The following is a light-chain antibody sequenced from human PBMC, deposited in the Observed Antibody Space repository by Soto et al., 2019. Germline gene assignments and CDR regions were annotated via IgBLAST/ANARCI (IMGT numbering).Light chain of an antibody. CDR3: QQANSFPWT. Sequence: AIQVTQSPSSLSASVGDRVTISCRASQGIGNDLGWYQQKPGKAPKLLIYEASTLQTGVASRFSGSGSGTDFTLTISSLQPEDFATYYCQQANSFPWTFGQGTKVEIK. V-gene: IGKV1-6*01. CDR1: QGIGND. CDR2: EAS. J-gene: IGKJ1*01.